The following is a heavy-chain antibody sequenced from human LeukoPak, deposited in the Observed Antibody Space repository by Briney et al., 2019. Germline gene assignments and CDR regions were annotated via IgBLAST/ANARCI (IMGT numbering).Heavy chain of an antibody. J-gene: IGHJ4*02. Sequence: SETLSLTCAVSGGSINNGGYSWSWIRQPPGKGLVWIGYIYHSESTYYDPSLKNRVTISIDRSKNQLSLNLSSVTAADTAVYYCAKTKGYCSGGSCYWPFDYWGQGTLVTVSS. D-gene: IGHD2-15*01. CDR2: IYHSEST. CDR1: GGSINNGGYS. V-gene: IGHV4-30-2*01. CDR3: AKTKGYCSGGSCYWPFDY.